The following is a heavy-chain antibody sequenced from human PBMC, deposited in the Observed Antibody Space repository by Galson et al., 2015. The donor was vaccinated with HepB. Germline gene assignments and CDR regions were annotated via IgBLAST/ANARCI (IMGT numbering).Heavy chain of an antibody. J-gene: IGHJ4*02. V-gene: IGHV1-2*02. CDR1: GSTFTGYY. CDR2: INPNSGGT. CDR3: ARVLEMATMVDY. Sequence: SVTVSCKASGSTFTGYYMHWVRQAPGQGLEWMGWINPNSGGTNYAQKFQGRVTMTRDTSISTAYMELSRLRSDDTAVYYCARVLEMATMVDYWGQGTLVTVSS. D-gene: IGHD5-24*01.